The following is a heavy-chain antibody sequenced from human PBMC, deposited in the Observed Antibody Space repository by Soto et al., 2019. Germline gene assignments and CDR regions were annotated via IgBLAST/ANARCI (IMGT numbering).Heavy chain of an antibody. CDR3: AGVTWFRGLDV. CDR1: GDSVSSNSAA. D-gene: IGHD3-10*01. Sequence: SQALSLPSAISGDSVSSNSAAWNLIRHSPSRGLEWLGRTYYKSGWNNDYALSVKSRMTINPDTSKNQFSLHLDSVTPEDTAVYYCAGVTWFRGLDVWGQGTPVTVSS. V-gene: IGHV6-1*01. CDR2: TYYKSGWNN. J-gene: IGHJ6*02.